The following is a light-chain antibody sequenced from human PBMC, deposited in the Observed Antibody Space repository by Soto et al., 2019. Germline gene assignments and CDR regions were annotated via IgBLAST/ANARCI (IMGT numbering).Light chain of an antibody. J-gene: IGLJ2*01. CDR1: SSDVGGYNY. CDR3: SSYTSSSTLRV. CDR2: DVS. Sequence: QSALTQPASVSGSPGQSITISCTGTSSDVGGYNYVSWYQQHPGKAPKLMIYDVSNRPSGVSNRLSGSKSGNTASLTIYGLQAEDEADYYCSSYTSSSTLRVFGGGTKLTVL. V-gene: IGLV2-14*01.